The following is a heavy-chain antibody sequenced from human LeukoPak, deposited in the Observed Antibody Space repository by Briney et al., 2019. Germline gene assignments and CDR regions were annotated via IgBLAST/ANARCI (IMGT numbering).Heavy chain of an antibody. CDR1: GGSISSSSYY. J-gene: IGHJ5*02. Sequence: SSETLSLTCTVSGGSISSSSYYWSWIRQPPGKGLEWIGYIYSSGSPNYTPSLKSRVTISVDTSKNQFSLMLKSVTAADTAVYYCARRVAVVGSNWFDPWGQGTLVTVSS. CDR2: IYSSGSP. CDR3: ARRVAVVGSNWFDP. V-gene: IGHV4-61*01. D-gene: IGHD6-13*01.